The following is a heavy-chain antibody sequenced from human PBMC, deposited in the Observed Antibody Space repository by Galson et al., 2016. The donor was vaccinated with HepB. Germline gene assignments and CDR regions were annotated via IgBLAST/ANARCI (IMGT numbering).Heavy chain of an antibody. CDR3: GRDIWQLVDGGATAFDP. V-gene: IGHV6-1*01. CDR2: TYYRSKWYN. D-gene: IGHD6-13*01. CDR1: GDSVSENNAA. Sequence: CAISGDSVSENNAAWNWIRQSPSRGLEWLGRTYYRSKWYNDYAVSVKGRITINPDTSKNQFSLQLNSVTPEDTAVYYGGRDIWQLVDGGATAFDPWGQGTLVTVSS. J-gene: IGHJ5*02.